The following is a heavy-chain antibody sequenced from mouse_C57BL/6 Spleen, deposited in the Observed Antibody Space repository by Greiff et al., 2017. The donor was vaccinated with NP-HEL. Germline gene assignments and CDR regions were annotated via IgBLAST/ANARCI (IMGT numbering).Heavy chain of an antibody. CDR1: GFTFSDYG. V-gene: IGHV5-17*01. D-gene: IGHD2-2*01. CDR3: ASYGYDVAYAMDY. CDR2: ISSGSSTI. J-gene: IGHJ4*01. Sequence: EVKLMESGGGLVKPGGSLKLSCAASGFTFSDYGMHWVRQAPEKGLEWVAYISSGSSTIYYADTVKGRFTISRDNAKNTLFLQMTSLRSEDTAMYYCASYGYDVAYAMDYWGQGTSVTVSS.